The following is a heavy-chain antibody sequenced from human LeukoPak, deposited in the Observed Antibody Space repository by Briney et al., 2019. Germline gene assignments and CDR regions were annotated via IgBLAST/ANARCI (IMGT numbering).Heavy chain of an antibody. CDR2: IYYSGST. J-gene: IGHJ4*02. V-gene: IGHV4-59*01. CDR3: ARVVNGYNHDYFDY. CDR1: GGSFSGYY. Sequence: SETLSLTCAVYGGSFSGYYWSWIRQPPGKGLEWIGYIYYSGSTNYNPSLKSRVTISVDTSKNQFSLKPSSVTAADTAVYYCARVVNGYNHDYFDYWGQGTLVTVSS. D-gene: IGHD5-12*01.